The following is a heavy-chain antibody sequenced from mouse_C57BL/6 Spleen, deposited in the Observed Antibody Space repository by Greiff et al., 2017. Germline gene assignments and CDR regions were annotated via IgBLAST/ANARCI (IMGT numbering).Heavy chain of an antibody. V-gene: IGHV14-2*01. CDR1: GFNIKDYY. CDR3: ALYSSGSAMDY. D-gene: IGHD3-2*02. CDR2: IDPEDGET. Sequence: EVKLQQSGAELVKPGASVKLSCTASGFNIKDYYMHWVKQRTEQGLEWIGRIDPEDGETKYAPKFQGKATITADTSSNTAYLQLSSLTSEDTAVYYCALYSSGSAMDYWGQGTSVTVSS. J-gene: IGHJ4*01.